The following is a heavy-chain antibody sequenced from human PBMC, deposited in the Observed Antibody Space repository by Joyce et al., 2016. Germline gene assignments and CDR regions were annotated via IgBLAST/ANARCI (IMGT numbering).Heavy chain of an antibody. V-gene: IGHV5-10-1*01. CDR3: ARREYNWNGYNWFDP. CDR2: IDPSDSYT. J-gene: IGHJ5*02. Sequence: EVQLVQSGAEVKKPGESLRISCKGSGYSFTSYWISWGRQMPGKGLEWMGRIDPSDSYTNYSPSFQGHVTISADKSISTAYLQWSSLKASDTAMYYCARREYNWNGYNWFDPWGQGTLVTVSS. D-gene: IGHD1-20*01. CDR1: GYSFTSYW.